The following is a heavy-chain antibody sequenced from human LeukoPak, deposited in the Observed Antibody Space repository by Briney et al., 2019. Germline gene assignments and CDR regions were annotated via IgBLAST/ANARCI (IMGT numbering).Heavy chain of an antibody. D-gene: IGHD6-13*01. V-gene: IGHV3-30*02. CDR3: AKDSIAAAPGYYYYMDV. J-gene: IGHJ6*03. Sequence: GGSLRLSCAASGFTFSSYGMHWVRQAPGKGLEWVAFIRYDGSNKYYADSVKGRFPISRDNSKNTPYLQMNSLRAEDTAVYYCAKDSIAAAPGYYYYMDVWGKGTTVTVSS. CDR1: GFTFSSYG. CDR2: IRYDGSNK.